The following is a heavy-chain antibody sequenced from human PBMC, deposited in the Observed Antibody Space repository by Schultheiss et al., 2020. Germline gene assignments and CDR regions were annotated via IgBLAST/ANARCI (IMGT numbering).Heavy chain of an antibody. CDR2: IYYSGST. CDR3: ARETFGGLAWV. D-gene: IGHD3-16*01. CDR1: GGSISSYY. Sequence: SETLSLTCTVSGGSISSYYWSWIRQPPGKGLEWIGYIYYSGSTNYNPSLKSRVTISVDTSKNQFSLKLSSVTAADTAVYYCARETFGGLAWVWGQGTLVTVSS. V-gene: IGHV4-59*01. J-gene: IGHJ4*02.